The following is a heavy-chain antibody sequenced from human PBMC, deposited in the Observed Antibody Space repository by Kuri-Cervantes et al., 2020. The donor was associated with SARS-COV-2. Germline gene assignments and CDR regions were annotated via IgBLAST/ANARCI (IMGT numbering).Heavy chain of an antibody. V-gene: IGHV4-59*08. D-gene: IGHD3-9*01. CDR2: IYDSGST. CDR1: GCSISSYY. Sequence: SETLSLTCTVSGCSISSYYWSWIRQPPGKGLEWTGYIYDSGSTNYNPSLKSRVTISVDTSKNQFSLKLSSVTTTDTAVYYCARAGVADILTGYSLHAVDYWGQGTLVTVSS. CDR3: ARAGVADILTGYSLHAVDY. J-gene: IGHJ4*02.